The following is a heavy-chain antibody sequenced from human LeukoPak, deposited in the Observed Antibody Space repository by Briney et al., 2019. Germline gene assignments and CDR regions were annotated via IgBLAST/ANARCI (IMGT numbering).Heavy chain of an antibody. CDR1: GFTFSSYA. CDR2: ISYDGSNK. V-gene: IGHV3-30-3*01. Sequence: PGRSLRLSCAASGFTFSSYAMHWVRQAPGKGLEWVAVISYDGSNKYYADSVKGRFTISRDNPKNTLYLQMNSLRAEDTAVYYCARVLYSGSYFDYWGQGTLVTVSS. D-gene: IGHD1-26*01. J-gene: IGHJ4*02. CDR3: ARVLYSGSYFDY.